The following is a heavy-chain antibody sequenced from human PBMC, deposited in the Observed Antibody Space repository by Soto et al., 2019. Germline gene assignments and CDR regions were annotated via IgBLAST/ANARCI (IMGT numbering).Heavy chain of an antibody. D-gene: IGHD6-19*01. CDR3: ARNRVAGTFYYGMDV. J-gene: IGHJ6*02. CDR1: GYTFTGYY. V-gene: IGHV1-2*02. CDR2: INPNSGGT. Sequence: VASVKVSCKASGYTFTGYYMHWVRQAPGQGLEWMGWINPNSGGTNYAQKFQGRVTMTRDTSISTAYMELSRLRSDDTAVYYCARNRVAGTFYYGMDVWGQGTTVTVSS.